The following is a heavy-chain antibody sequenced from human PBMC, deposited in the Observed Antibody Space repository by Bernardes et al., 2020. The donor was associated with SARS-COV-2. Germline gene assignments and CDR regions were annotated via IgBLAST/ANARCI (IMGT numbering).Heavy chain of an antibody. J-gene: IGHJ6*02. CDR2: ISSNGGST. CDR3: ARGNGMDV. V-gene: IGHV3-64*01. Sequence: GGSLRLSCAASGFTFSSYAMHWVRQAPGKGLEYVSAISSNGGSTYYANSVKGRFTISRDNSKNTLYLQMDSLRAEDMAVYYCARGNGMDVWGQGTTVTVSS. CDR1: GFTFSSYA.